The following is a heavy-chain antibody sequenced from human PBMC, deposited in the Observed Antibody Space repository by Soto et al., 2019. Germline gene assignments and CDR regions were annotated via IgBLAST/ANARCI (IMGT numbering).Heavy chain of an antibody. D-gene: IGHD5-12*01. CDR1: GGSISSGGYY. J-gene: IGHJ4*02. CDR3: ARVSREYSGYVVDY. Sequence: SETLSLTCTVSGGSISSGGYYWSWIRQHPGKGLEWIGYIYYSGSTYYNPSLKSRVTISVDTSKNQFSLKLSPVTAADTAVYYCARVSREYSGYVVDYWGQGTLVTVSS. V-gene: IGHV4-31*03. CDR2: IYYSGST.